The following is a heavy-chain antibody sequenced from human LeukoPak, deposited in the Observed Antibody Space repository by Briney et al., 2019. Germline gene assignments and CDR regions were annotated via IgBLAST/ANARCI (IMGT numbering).Heavy chain of an antibody. J-gene: IGHJ5*02. CDR1: GYTLADFH. CDR2: LNPHSGAT. V-gene: IGHV1-2*02. D-gene: IGHD3-22*01. CDR3: ARGRAYDSSGNPMFNP. Sequence: ASVKVSCKASGYTLADFHIQWVRQAPGHGLEWMGTLNPHSGATHYSQKFRGRVTMTRDTSVNTAYMELSRLTSDDTAVYYCARGRAYDSSGNPMFNPWGQGTLVAVSS.